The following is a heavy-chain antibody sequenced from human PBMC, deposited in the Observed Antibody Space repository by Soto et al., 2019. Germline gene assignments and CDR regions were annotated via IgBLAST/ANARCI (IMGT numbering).Heavy chain of an antibody. CDR2: ISYDGSNK. CDR3: AKEKGGIAVAASSFDY. V-gene: IGHV3-30*18. J-gene: IGHJ4*02. D-gene: IGHD6-19*01. Sequence: APGKGLEWVAVISYDGSNKYYADSVKGRFTISRDNSKNTRYLQMNSLRAEDTGVDYCAKEKGGIAVAASSFDYWGQGTQVTVS.